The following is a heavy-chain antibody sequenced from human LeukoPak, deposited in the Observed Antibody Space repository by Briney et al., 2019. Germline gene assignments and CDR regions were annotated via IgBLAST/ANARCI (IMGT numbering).Heavy chain of an antibody. CDR3: ARDSGAVAGNPFDY. Sequence: SSVKVSCKASGYTFTDYHMHWVRQAPGQGLEWMGRINPNSGGTNYAQKFQGRVTMTTDTSTSTAYMELRSLRSDDTAVYYCARDSGAVAGNPFDYWGQGTLVTVSS. J-gene: IGHJ4*02. D-gene: IGHD6-19*01. V-gene: IGHV1-2*06. CDR2: INPNSGGT. CDR1: GYTFTDYH.